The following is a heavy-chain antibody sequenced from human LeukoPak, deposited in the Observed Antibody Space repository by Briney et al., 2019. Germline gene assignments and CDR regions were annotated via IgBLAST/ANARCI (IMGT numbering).Heavy chain of an antibody. Sequence: PGGSLRLSCAASGFTFSNAWMSWVRQAPGKGLEWVGRIKSKTDGGATDYAAPVKGRFTISRDDSKNTLYLQMNSLKTEDTAVYYCTTPLRYFDWFGYWGQGTLVTVFS. CDR1: GFTFSNAW. CDR2: IKSKTDGGAT. J-gene: IGHJ5*01. CDR3: TTPLRYFDWFGY. D-gene: IGHD3-9*01. V-gene: IGHV3-15*01.